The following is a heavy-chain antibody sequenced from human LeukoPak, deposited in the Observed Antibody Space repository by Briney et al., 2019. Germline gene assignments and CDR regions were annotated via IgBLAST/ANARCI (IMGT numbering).Heavy chain of an antibody. J-gene: IGHJ4*02. D-gene: IGHD3-9*01. CDR3: ARGRHYNILTGFRDRILGFDY. V-gene: IGHV3-30*02. CDR1: GFTFSTYG. Sequence: GGSLRLSCAPSGFTFSTYGMHWVRQGPGKGQEWVAFIRFDGSKKYYADSVKGRFTISRDNSKNTLSLQMNSLRADDTAVYYCARGRHYNILTGFRDRILGFDYWGQGTLVTVSS. CDR2: IRFDGSKK.